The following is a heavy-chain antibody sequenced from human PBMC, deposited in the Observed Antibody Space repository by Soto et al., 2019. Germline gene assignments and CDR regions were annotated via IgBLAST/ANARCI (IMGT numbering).Heavy chain of an antibody. V-gene: IGHV5-51*01. D-gene: IGHD3-22*01. J-gene: IGHJ6*02. CDR2: IYPGDSDT. CDR3: ARLGYYYDHNPFYYYGMDV. Sequence: PGESLKISCKGSGYSFTSYWIGWVRQMPGKGLEWMGIIYPGDSDTRYSPSFQGQVTISADKSTSTAYLQWSSLKASDTAMYYCARLGYYYDHNPFYYYGMDVWGQGTTVTVSS. CDR1: GYSFTSYW.